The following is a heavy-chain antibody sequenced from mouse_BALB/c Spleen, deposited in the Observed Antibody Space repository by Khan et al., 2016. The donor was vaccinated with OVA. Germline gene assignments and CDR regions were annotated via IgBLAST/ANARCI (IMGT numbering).Heavy chain of an antibody. V-gene: IGHV3-2*02. Sequence: VQLKESGPGLVKPSQSLSLTCTVNGYSITSNYAWNWIRQFPGNKLEWMGYISYSGSTNYNPSLKSRLSINRDTSKNQFFLLLHSVTTEDSATYYCARGNYDGYALDYWGQGTSVTVSS. D-gene: IGHD2-4*01. CDR2: ISYSGST. CDR3: ARGNYDGYALDY. J-gene: IGHJ4*01. CDR1: GYSITSNYA.